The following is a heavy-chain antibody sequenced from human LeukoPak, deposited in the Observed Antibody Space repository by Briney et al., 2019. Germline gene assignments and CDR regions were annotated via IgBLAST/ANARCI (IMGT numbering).Heavy chain of an antibody. Sequence: GASVKVSCKXSGYTFTGHYMHWVRQAPGQGLEWMGRINPNSGGTNYAQKFQGRVTMTRDTSISTAYMELSRLRSDDTAVYYCARDFGYYDSSGCWGQGTLVTVSS. D-gene: IGHD3-22*01. CDR3: ARDFGYYDSSGC. CDR2: INPNSGGT. CDR1: GYTFTGHY. V-gene: IGHV1-2*06. J-gene: IGHJ4*02.